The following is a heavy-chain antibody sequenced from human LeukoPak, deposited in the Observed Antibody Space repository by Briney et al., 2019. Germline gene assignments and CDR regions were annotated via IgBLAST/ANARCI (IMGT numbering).Heavy chain of an antibody. Sequence: SVKVSCKASGGTFSSYAISWVRQAPGQGLEWMGGIIPIFGTANYAQKFQGRVTITADGSTSTAYMELSSLRSEDTAVYYCARDHRGVTLYSYGTAGAFDIWGQGTMVTVSS. D-gene: IGHD5-18*01. CDR1: GGTFSSYA. CDR3: ARDHRGVTLYSYGTAGAFDI. J-gene: IGHJ3*02. V-gene: IGHV1-69*13. CDR2: IIPIFGTA.